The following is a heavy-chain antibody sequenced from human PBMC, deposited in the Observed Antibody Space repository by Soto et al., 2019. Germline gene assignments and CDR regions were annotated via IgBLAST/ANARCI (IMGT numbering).Heavy chain of an antibody. CDR2: IYYSGST. CDR1: GGSISSYY. V-gene: IGHV4-59*01. J-gene: IGHJ5*02. Sequence: PSETLSLTCTVSGGSISSYYWSWIRQPPGKGLEWIGYIYYSGSTNYNPSLKSRVTISVDTSKNQFSLKLSSVTAADTAVYYCARVIPTANWFDPWGQGTLVTVSS. CDR3: ARVIPTANWFDP.